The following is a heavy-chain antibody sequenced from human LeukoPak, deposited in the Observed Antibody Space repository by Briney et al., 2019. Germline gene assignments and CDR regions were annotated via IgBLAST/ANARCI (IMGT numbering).Heavy chain of an antibody. Sequence: GASLRLSCAASRYSFGDYYMGWIRQAPGKGLEWISYISSRGDEVYYIDSVRGRFTTSRDNAKNSLYLEMTSLKIEDTAMYYCVSDSGIGGDFRMWGQGTRVTVSS. CDR2: ISSRGDEV. CDR1: RYSFGDYY. V-gene: IGHV3-11*01. D-gene: IGHD3-3*01. CDR3: VSDSGIGGDFRM. J-gene: IGHJ3*01.